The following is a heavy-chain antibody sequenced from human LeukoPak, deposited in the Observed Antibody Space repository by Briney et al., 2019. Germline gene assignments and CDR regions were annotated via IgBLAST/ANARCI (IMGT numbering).Heavy chain of an antibody. CDR3: AKDRRFRGDYGAFDI. D-gene: IGHD4/OR15-4a*01. CDR2: ISGSGGST. J-gene: IGHJ3*02. Sequence: SGGSLRLSCAASGFTFSSYAMSWVRQAPGKGLEWVSAISGSGGSTYYADSVKGRFTISRDNSKNTLYLQMNSLRAEDTAVYYCAKDRRFRGDYGAFDIWGQGTMVTVSS. V-gene: IGHV3-23*01. CDR1: GFTFSSYA.